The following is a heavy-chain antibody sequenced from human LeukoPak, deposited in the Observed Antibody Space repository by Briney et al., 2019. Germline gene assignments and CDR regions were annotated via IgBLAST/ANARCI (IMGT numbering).Heavy chain of an antibody. D-gene: IGHD4/OR15-4a*01. CDR1: GGSFSGYY. J-gene: IGHJ5*02. V-gene: IGHV4-34*01. CDR2: INHSGST. Sequence: SETLSLTCAVYGGSFSGYYWSWIRQPPGKGLEWIGEINHSGSTNYNPSLKSRVTISVDTSKNQFSLQLRSMTTADTAVYYCVRGPYGASISKWFDPWGQGTQVIVSP. CDR3: VRGPYGASISKWFDP.